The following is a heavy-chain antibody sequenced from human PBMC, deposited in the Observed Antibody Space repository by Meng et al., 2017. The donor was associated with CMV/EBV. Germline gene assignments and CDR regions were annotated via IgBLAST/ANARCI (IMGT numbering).Heavy chain of an antibody. Sequence: SETLSLTCAVYGGSFSGYYWSWIRQHPGKGLEWIGEINHSGSTNYNPSLKSRVTISVDTSKNQFSLKLSSVTAADTAVYYCARDSSSGYHLQYTFDIWGQGTMVTVSS. CDR3: ARDSSSGYHLQYTFDI. CDR2: INHSGST. J-gene: IGHJ3*02. V-gene: IGHV4-34*01. CDR1: GGSFSGYY. D-gene: IGHD3-22*01.